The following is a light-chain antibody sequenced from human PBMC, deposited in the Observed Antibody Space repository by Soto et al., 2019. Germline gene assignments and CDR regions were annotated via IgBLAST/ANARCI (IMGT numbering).Light chain of an antibody. Sequence: QSVLTQPPSASVTPGQMFTISCSGSSSNIGINSVYWYQHLPGTAPKLLIYKNDRRPSGVPDRFSGSKSGTSASLAISGLRSEDEADYYCAAWDDSLSALVFGGGTKLTVL. CDR2: KND. CDR1: SSNIGINS. CDR3: AAWDDSLSALV. V-gene: IGLV1-47*01. J-gene: IGLJ3*02.